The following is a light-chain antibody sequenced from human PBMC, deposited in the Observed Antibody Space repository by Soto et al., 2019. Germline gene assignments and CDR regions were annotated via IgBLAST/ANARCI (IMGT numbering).Light chain of an antibody. CDR3: QQYYSYLVT. CDR1: RGVGVW. J-gene: IGKJ5*01. V-gene: IGKV1-12*01. Sequence: DIQMTQSPSSVSASVGDTVTISCRASRGVGVWLGWYQQKPGKAPHLLIYGASGLQVGVPSRFSGSGSGTDFTLTISCLQSEDFATYYCQQYYSYLVTFGQGTRLEIK. CDR2: GAS.